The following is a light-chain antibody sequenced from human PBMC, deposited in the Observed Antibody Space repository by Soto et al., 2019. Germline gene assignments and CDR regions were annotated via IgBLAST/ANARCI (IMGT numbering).Light chain of an antibody. CDR2: EVS. J-gene: IGLJ1*01. CDR1: TSDVGGYSF. CDR3: SSYTTSGTRV. V-gene: IGLV2-14*01. Sequence: QSVLTEPASVSVSPGQSITISCTGTTSDVGGYSFVSLYQLHPGKAPKLMIYEVSNRPSGVSNRFSGSKSGNTASLTISGLQAEDESDYYCSSYTTSGTRVFGTGTKATVL.